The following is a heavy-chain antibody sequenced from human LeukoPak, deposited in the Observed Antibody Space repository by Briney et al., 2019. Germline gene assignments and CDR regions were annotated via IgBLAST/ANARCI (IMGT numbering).Heavy chain of an antibody. CDR1: GFIFSNFG. Sequence: GGSLRLSCAPSGFIFSNFGMHWVRQAPGKGLEWVAFIRYDGSNKYYADSVKGRFTISRDNSKSTLYLHLNIPRPEDTAVYYCTRSVVTTADFDYWGQGTLVTVSS. D-gene: IGHD2-21*02. V-gene: IGHV3-30*02. CDR3: TRSVVTTADFDY. J-gene: IGHJ4*02. CDR2: IRYDGSNK.